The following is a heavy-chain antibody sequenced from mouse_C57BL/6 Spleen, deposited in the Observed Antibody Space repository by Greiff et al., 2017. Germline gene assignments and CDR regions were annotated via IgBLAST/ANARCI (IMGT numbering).Heavy chain of an antibody. Sequence: QVQLQQPGAELVKPGASVKMSCKASGYTFTSYWITWVKQRPGQGLEWIGDIYPGSGSTNYNAKFKSKATLTVDTSSSTAYMHLSILTSEDSAVYYCAITTVVEDYWGQGTTLTVSS. V-gene: IGHV1-55*01. CDR2: IYPGSGST. J-gene: IGHJ2*01. CDR1: GYTFTSYW. CDR3: AITTVVEDY. D-gene: IGHD1-1*01.